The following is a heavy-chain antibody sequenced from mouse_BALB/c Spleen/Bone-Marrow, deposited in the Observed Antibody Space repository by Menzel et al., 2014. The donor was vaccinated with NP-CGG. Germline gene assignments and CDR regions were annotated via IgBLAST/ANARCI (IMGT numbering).Heavy chain of an antibody. CDR3: ARHGYGYYYAMDY. CDR1: GDSITSGY. V-gene: IGHV3-8*02. D-gene: IGHD2-14*01. CDR2: ISYSGSN. Sequence: VQLQQSGPSLVKPSPTLSLTCSVTGDSITSGYWNWIRKFPGNKLEYMGYISYSGSNYYNPSLKSRISITRATSKNQYYLRINSVPPEDTAAYYCARHGYGYYYAMDYWGQGTSVTVSS. J-gene: IGHJ4*01.